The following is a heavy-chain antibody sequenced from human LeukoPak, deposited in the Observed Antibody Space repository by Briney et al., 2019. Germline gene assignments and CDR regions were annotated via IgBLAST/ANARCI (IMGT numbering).Heavy chain of an antibody. J-gene: IGHJ6*01. CDR3: ASDGRYGSVISYYYYCGTDV. V-gene: IGHV4-59*01. Sequence: PSETLSLTCTVSGGSISSYYWSWLRQPPAKELQWIGYIHYSGSTNYNPSLKSRVTISVDTSKNQFSLKLSSVTAAYTAGYYWASDGRYGSVISYYYYCGTDVGGQGTTVTAS. CDR2: IHYSGST. D-gene: IGHD3-10*01. CDR1: GGSISSYY.